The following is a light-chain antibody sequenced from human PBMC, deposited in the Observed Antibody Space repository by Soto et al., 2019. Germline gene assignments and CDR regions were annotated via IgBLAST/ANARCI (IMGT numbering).Light chain of an antibody. J-gene: IGKJ5*01. CDR1: QSISTW. CDR3: QQYHTFSIA. V-gene: IGKV1-5*01. CDR2: DSS. Sequence: DIQMTQSPSTLSASFGDSVTVTCRASQSISTWLAWYQQKPGRAPKLLIYDSSSLESGVPSRLSGSGSGTDFTLTISGLQPDDFATYYCQQYHTFSIAFGQGTRLEI.